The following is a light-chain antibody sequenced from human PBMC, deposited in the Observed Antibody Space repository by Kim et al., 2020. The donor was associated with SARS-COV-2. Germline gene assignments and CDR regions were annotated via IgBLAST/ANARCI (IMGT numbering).Light chain of an antibody. Sequence: SPGEATAISCSTTQKLISSYLAWYQQKPGQAPRLLIYGASSRATGIPDRFSGSGSETDFTLTISSLDPEDFAIYYCQQYGTSPLTFGGGTKVDIK. J-gene: IGKJ4*01. CDR2: GAS. CDR1: QKLISSY. CDR3: QQYGTSPLT. V-gene: IGKV3-20*01.